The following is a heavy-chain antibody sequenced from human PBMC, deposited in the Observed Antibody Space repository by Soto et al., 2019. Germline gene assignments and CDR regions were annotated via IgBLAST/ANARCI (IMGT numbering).Heavy chain of an antibody. D-gene: IGHD2-15*01. J-gene: IGHJ4*02. V-gene: IGHV3-11*01. CDR2: ISSSGSTI. CDR1: GFTFSDYY. CDR3: ARVAATPGAFFDY. Sequence: GGSLRLSCAASGFTFSDYYMSWIRQAPGKGLEWVSYISSSGSTIYYADSVKGRFTISSDNAKNSLYLQMNSLRAEDTAVYYCARVAATPGAFFDYWGQGTLVTVSS.